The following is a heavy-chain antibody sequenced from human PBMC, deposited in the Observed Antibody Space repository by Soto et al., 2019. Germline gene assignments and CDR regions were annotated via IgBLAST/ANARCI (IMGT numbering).Heavy chain of an antibody. CDR2: ISYDGSNK. CDR1: RCTFSGFG. CDR3: AKGGRAYCTGDCRYYFDY. J-gene: IGHJ4*02. Sequence: PGGSLRLSCAASRCTFSGFGMHWVRQAPGKGLEWVALISYDGSNKLYADSAKGRFTISRDNSKNTLYLHMNSLRTDDTAVYYCAKGGRAYCTGDCRYYFDYWGQGALVTVSS. V-gene: IGHV3-30*18. D-gene: IGHD2-21*02.